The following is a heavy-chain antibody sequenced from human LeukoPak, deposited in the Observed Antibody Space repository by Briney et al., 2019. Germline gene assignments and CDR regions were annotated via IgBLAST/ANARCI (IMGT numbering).Heavy chain of an antibody. CDR2: INEGGGT. Sequence: SETLSLTCAVYGGSFSGYDWSWIRQSPGKGLEWIGEINEGGGTKYNAPLRSRVTISLDVSKSQFSLKLSSVTAADTAVYYCARAPIYYDSSGSIDYWGQGTLVTVSS. J-gene: IGHJ4*02. D-gene: IGHD3-22*01. CDR1: GGSFSGYD. CDR3: ARAPIYYDSSGSIDY. V-gene: IGHV4-34*01.